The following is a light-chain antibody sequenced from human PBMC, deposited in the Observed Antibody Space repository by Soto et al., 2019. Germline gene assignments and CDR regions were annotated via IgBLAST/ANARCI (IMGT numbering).Light chain of an antibody. V-gene: IGKV3-20*01. Sequence: EIVLTQSPATLSLSPGERATLSCRASQSVSSSYLAWYQQKPGQAPRLLIYGASSRATGIPDRFSGSGSGTDFTLTISRLEPEDFAGYYCQQYGSSPGTVGQGTKVDIK. CDR3: QQYGSSPGT. J-gene: IGKJ1*01. CDR2: GAS. CDR1: QSVSSSY.